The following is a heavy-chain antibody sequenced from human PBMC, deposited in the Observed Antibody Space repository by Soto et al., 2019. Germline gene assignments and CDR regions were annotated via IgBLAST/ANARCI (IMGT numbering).Heavy chain of an antibody. J-gene: IGHJ6*02. D-gene: IGHD5-18*01. CDR3: ARDRGYSYGSFNYYYGMDV. V-gene: IGHV3-7*03. CDR1: GFTFSSYW. Sequence: EVQLVESGGGLVQPGGSLRLSCAASGFTFSSYWMSWVRQAPGKGLEWVANIKQDGSEKYNVASVKGRFTISRDNAKNSLYLQMNSLRAEDTAVYYCARDRGYSYGSFNYYYGMDVWGQGTTVTVSS. CDR2: IKQDGSEK.